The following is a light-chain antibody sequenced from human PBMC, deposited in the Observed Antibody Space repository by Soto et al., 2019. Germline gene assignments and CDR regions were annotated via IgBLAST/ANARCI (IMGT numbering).Light chain of an antibody. Sequence: DIQMTQSPSTLSASVGDRITITCRASQAISTMLAWYQQKPGKAPKFLINKASTLESGVPSRFSGSGSGTEFTLTISSLQPDDFAIYYCQQYNDYPLTFGGGTKVDIK. J-gene: IGKJ4*01. CDR2: KAS. CDR1: QAISTM. V-gene: IGKV1-5*03. CDR3: QQYNDYPLT.